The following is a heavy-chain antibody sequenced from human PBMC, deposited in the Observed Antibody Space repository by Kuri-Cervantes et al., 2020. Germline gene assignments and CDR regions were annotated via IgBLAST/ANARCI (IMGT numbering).Heavy chain of an antibody. Sequence: SETLSLTCAVYGGSISGYYWTWIRQPPGKGLEWIGDIYHRGSTNYNPSLKSRVTISIDTSKNQFSLKLSSVTAADTAVYYCASRSPKSRSTYYSMISHYMDVWGKGTTVTVSS. V-gene: IGHV4-34*01. CDR1: GGSISGYY. D-gene: IGHD3-22*01. CDR3: ASRSPKSRSTYYSMISHYMDV. J-gene: IGHJ6*03. CDR2: IYHRGST.